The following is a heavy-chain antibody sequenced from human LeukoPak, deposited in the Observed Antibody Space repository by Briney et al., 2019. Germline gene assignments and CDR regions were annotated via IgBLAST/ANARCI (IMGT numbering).Heavy chain of an antibody. CDR2: IYYSGST. V-gene: IGHV4-59*01. Sequence: SETLSLTCTVSGGSLSSYYWSWIRQPPGKGLEWIGYIYYSGSTNYNPSLKSRVTISVGTSKTQFSLKRSSVPAADTAVYYCARGHEAFDYWGQGTLVTVSS. CDR1: GGSLSSYY. J-gene: IGHJ4*02. CDR3: ARGHEAFDY.